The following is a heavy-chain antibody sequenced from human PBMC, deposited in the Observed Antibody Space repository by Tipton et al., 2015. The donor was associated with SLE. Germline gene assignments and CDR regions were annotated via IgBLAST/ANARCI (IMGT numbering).Heavy chain of an antibody. J-gene: IGHJ4*02. CDR2: IYYSGST. Sequence: TLSLTCTVSGGSISSSSYYWGWIRPPPGTGLEWMGSIYYSGSTYYNPSLQSRVTISVDTSKNQFSLKLSSVTAADTAVYYCARLSYSSSLCDYWGQGTLVTVSS. V-gene: IGHV4-39*01. CDR1: GGSISSSSYY. D-gene: IGHD6-6*01. CDR3: ARLSYSSSLCDY.